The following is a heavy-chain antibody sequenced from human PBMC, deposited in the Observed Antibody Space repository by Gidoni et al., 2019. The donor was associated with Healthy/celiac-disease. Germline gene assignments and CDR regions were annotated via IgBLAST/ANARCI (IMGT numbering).Heavy chain of an antibody. Sequence: EVQLVESGGGLVQPGGSLRLSCAASGFTFSSYDMHWVRQATGKGLEWVSAIGTAGDTYFPGSVKGRFTISRENAKNSLYLQMTSLRAGDTAVYYCASGGPHLLPSAAAGYFDLWGRGTLVTVSS. CDR2: IGTAGDT. CDR3: ASGGPHLLPSAAAGYFDL. V-gene: IGHV3-13*04. D-gene: IGHD6-25*01. J-gene: IGHJ2*01. CDR1: GFTFSSYD.